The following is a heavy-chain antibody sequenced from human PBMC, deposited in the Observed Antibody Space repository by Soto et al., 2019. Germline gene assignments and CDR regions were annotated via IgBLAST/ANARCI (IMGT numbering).Heavy chain of an antibody. CDR1: GYTFTSYG. J-gene: IGHJ4*02. D-gene: IGHD3-16*01. CDR3: SRKDYPLYY. V-gene: IGHV1-18*01. CDR2: ISAYNGNT. Sequence: QVQLVQSGAEVKKPGASVKVSCKASGYTFTSYGISWVRQAPGQGLEWMGWISAYNGNTNYAQKLQGRVTMTTDTTTGTASMGPGSLGSDDTAGYFWSRKDYPLYYRGQGTLVTVSS.